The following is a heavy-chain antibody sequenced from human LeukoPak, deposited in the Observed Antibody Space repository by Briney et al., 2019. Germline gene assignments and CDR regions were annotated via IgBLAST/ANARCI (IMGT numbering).Heavy chain of an antibody. Sequence: ASVKVSCKASGGTFSSYAISWVRQAPGQGLEWMEWINPNSGGTNYAQKFQGRVTMTRDTSISTAYMELSRLRSDDTAVYYCARPSSDYDFWSAYLEGTFDIWGQGTMVTVSS. D-gene: IGHD3-3*01. CDR1: GGTFSSYA. V-gene: IGHV1-2*02. J-gene: IGHJ3*02. CDR2: INPNSGGT. CDR3: ARPSSDYDFWSAYLEGTFDI.